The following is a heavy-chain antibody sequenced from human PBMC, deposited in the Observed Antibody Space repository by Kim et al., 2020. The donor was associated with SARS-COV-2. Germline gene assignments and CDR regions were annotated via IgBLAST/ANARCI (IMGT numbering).Heavy chain of an antibody. CDR1: GFTFSGSA. Sequence: GGSLRLSCAASGFTFSGSAMHWVRQASGKGLEWVGRIRSKANSYATAYAASVKGRFTISRDDSKNTAYLQMNSLKTEDTAVYYCTSPLFGMVGYYYMDVWGKGTTVTVSS. J-gene: IGHJ6*03. CDR3: TSPLFGMVGYYYMDV. D-gene: IGHD3-3*01. CDR2: IRSKANSYAT. V-gene: IGHV3-73*01.